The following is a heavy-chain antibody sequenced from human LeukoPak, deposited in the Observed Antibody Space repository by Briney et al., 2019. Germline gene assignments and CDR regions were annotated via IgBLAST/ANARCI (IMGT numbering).Heavy chain of an antibody. CDR2: INTSGRT. Sequence: PSETLPLTCTVSCGSISSGPYYWSWIRQPAGKGLEWIGRINTSGRTKYNPSLKSRVTISVDTSKNQFSLKLTSVTAADTAVYYCARDPTGRYSSEGYMDVWGKGTTVTISS. D-gene: IGHD6-19*01. V-gene: IGHV4-61*02. J-gene: IGHJ6*03. CDR1: CGSISSGPYY. CDR3: ARDPTGRYSSEGYMDV.